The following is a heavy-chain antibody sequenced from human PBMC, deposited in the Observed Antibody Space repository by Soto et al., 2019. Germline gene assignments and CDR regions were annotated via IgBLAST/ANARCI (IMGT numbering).Heavy chain of an antibody. Sequence: GAVKVSCKAAGYTFTGYYMHRVRQAPGQGLEWMGWINPNSGGTNYAQKFQGRVTMTRDTSISTAYTELSRLRSDDTAVYYCARVTTLNREFYYLAFWAQGTLVTGSS. V-gene: IGHV1-2*02. D-gene: IGHD4-17*01. CDR1: GYTFTGYY. CDR3: ARVTTLNREFYYLAF. CDR2: INPNSGGT. J-gene: IGHJ1*01.